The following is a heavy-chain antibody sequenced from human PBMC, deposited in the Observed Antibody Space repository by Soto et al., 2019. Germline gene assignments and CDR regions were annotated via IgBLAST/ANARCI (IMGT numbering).Heavy chain of an antibody. J-gene: IGHJ6*02. Sequence: GQALKISCEGSGYSVTSYWIGSVRQMPGKGLEWMGIIYPGDSNTRYSPSLQGQVTISVDKSISTAYLQWSSLKATDTAMYYCARHAYDFWSGHPNPRYYYGMDVWGQGTTVTVS. D-gene: IGHD3-3*01. V-gene: IGHV5-51*01. CDR3: ARHAYDFWSGHPNPRYYYGMDV. CDR1: GYSVTSYW. CDR2: IYPGDSNT.